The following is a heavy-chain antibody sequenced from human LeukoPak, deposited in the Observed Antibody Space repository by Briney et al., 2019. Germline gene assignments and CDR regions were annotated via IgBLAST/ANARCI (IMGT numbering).Heavy chain of an antibody. CDR1: GGTFSSYA. Sequence: ASVKVSCKASGGTFSSYAISWVRQASGQGLEWMGGIIPIFGTANYAQKFQGRVTITADESTSTAYMELSSLRSEDTAVYYCAREGPSIAARQIWFDPWGQGTLVTVSS. V-gene: IGHV1-69*01. CDR2: IIPIFGTA. J-gene: IGHJ5*02. D-gene: IGHD6-6*01. CDR3: AREGPSIAARQIWFDP.